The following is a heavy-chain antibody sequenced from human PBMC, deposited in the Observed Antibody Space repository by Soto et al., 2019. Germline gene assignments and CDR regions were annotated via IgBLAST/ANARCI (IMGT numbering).Heavy chain of an antibody. J-gene: IGHJ4*02. CDR3: AKEGEDELERWGNFDY. CDR2: ISYDGSNK. Sequence: QVQLVESVGGVVQPGRSLRLSCAASGFTFSSYGMHWVRQAPGKGLEWVAVISYDGSNKYYADSVKGRFTISRDNSKNTLYLQMNSLRAEDTAVYYCAKEGEDELERWGNFDYWGQGTLVTVSS. CDR1: GFTFSSYG. V-gene: IGHV3-30*18. D-gene: IGHD1-1*01.